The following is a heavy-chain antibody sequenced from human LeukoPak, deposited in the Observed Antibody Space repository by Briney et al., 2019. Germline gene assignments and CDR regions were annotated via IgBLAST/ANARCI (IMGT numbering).Heavy chain of an antibody. CDR1: GDSVSGSSVA. V-gene: IGHV6-1*01. Sequence: SQTLSLTCAISGDSVSGSSVAWNWIRQSPSRGLEWLGRTYYRSKWLVDYAESLKGRITINADTSENQLSLQPHSVTPEDTAIYYCTRFYDTNSFDYWGQGTLVTVSS. J-gene: IGHJ4*02. CDR2: TYYRSKWLV. D-gene: IGHD3-16*01. CDR3: TRFYDTNSFDY.